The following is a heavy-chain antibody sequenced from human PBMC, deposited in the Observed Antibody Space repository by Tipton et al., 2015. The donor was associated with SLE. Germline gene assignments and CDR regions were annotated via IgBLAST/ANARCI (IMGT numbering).Heavy chain of an antibody. CDR3: ARGPISMIAIDAFDI. CDR2: IYTSGST. J-gene: IGHJ3*02. D-gene: IGHD3-22*01. Sequence: PGLVKPSETLSLTCAVSGGSISSGDYSWSWIRQPPGKGLEWIGCIYTSGSTNYNPSLKSRVTISVDTSKNQFSLKLRSVTAADTAVYYCARGPISMIAIDAFDIWGQGTMVTVSS. V-gene: IGHV4-61*02. CDR1: GGSISSGDYS.